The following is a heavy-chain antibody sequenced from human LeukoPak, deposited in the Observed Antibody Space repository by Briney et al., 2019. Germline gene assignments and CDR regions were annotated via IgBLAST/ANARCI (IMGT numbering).Heavy chain of an antibody. CDR3: AKGYYYGMDV. V-gene: IGHV3-74*01. Sequence: GGSLRLSCAASGFTFSTYWMHWVRQAPGKGLVWVSRINSDGSSTSYADSVKGRFTISRDNAKNTLYPQMNSLRAEDTAVYYCAKGYYYGMDVWGQGTTVTVSS. CDR2: INSDGSST. CDR1: GFTFSTYW. J-gene: IGHJ6*02.